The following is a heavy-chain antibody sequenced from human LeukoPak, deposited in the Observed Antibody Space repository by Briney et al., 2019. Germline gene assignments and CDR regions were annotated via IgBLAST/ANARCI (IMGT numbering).Heavy chain of an antibody. D-gene: IGHD2-15*01. Sequence: SETLSLTCTVSGGSISSGNYYWSWIRQPPGKGLEWIGYIYYSGSTYYNPSLKSRVTISVDTSKNQFSLKLSSVTAADTAVYYCARVDCSGGSCYSDYYYYGMDVWGQGTTVTVSS. CDR2: IYYSGST. J-gene: IGHJ6*02. CDR1: GGSISSGNYY. CDR3: ARVDCSGGSCYSDYYYYGMDV. V-gene: IGHV4-30-4*01.